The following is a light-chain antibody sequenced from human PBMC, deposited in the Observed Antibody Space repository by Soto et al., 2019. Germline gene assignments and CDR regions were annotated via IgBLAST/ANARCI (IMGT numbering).Light chain of an antibody. CDR3: QQYGNSPLT. CDR1: QSVTSSY. Sequence: EIVLTQSPGTLSLSPGERATLSCRASQSVTSSYLAWYQQKPGQAPRLLIYGASSRATGIPDRFSGSGSGTEFTLTSSRLEPEDFEVYYCQQYGNSPLTFGGGTKVEIK. V-gene: IGKV3-20*01. CDR2: GAS. J-gene: IGKJ4*01.